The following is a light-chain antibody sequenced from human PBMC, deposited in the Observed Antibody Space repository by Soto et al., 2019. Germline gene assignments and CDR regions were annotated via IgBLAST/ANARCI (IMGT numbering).Light chain of an antibody. Sequence: SYELTQPPSVSVSPGQTARITCSGDALPKQYAYWYQQKPGQAPVLVIYKDSERPSGIPERFSGSSSGTTVTLTISGVQAEDEADYYCQSADSSGTYHWVFGGGNKVTVL. J-gene: IGLJ3*02. V-gene: IGLV3-25*03. CDR3: QSADSSGTYHWV. CDR1: ALPKQY. CDR2: KDS.